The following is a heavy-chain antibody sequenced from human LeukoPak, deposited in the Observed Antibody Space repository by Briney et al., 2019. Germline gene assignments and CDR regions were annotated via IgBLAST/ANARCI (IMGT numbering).Heavy chain of an antibody. Sequence: SETLSLTCTVSGGSISSGSYYWSWIRQPAGKGLEWIGRIYTSGSTNYNPSLKSRVTISVDTSKNQSSLKLSSVTAADTAVYYCARVTTGGYYNCWGQGTLVTVSS. J-gene: IGHJ4*02. CDR2: IYTSGST. D-gene: IGHD3-22*01. CDR3: ARVTTGGYYNC. CDR1: GGSISSGSYY. V-gene: IGHV4-61*02.